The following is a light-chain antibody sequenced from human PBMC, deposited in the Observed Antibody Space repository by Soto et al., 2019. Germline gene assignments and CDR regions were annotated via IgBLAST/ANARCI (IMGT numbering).Light chain of an antibody. CDR3: HQRSSWPLT. CDR1: QSVSSY. J-gene: IGKJ4*01. Sequence: EIVLTQSPATLSLSPGERATLSCRASQSVSSYLAWYQQKPGQAPRLLIYDASNRATGIPARFSGGGSGTDFTLTISSLEPEDFAVYYCHQRSSWPLTFGGGTKVEIK. V-gene: IGKV3-11*01. CDR2: DAS.